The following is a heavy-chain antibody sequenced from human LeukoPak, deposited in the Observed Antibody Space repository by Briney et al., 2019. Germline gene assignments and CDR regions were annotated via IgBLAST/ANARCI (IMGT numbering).Heavy chain of an antibody. Sequence: GGSLRLSCAASGFTFSSYAMMWVRQSPEKGLGWVSSITGSGDGTYYADSVRGRFTISRDNSKNTLYLQMNSLRAEDTAVYFCVKGFVHPTYYFEYWGQGTLVTVSS. D-gene: IGHD3-10*01. J-gene: IGHJ4*02. CDR1: GFTFSSYA. CDR2: ITGSGDGT. CDR3: VKGFVHPTYYFEY. V-gene: IGHV3-23*01.